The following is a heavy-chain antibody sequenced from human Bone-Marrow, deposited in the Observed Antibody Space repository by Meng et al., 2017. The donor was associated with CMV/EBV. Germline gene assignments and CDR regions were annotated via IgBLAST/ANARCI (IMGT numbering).Heavy chain of an antibody. CDR3: TQKGGSGSYYAAFDY. J-gene: IGHJ4*02. D-gene: IGHD1-26*01. CDR1: GFTFSSYA. Sequence: ETLSLTCAASGFTFSSYAMSWVRQAPGKGLEWVSAISGSGGSTYYADSVKGRFTISRDNSKNTLYLQMNSLRADDTALYYCTQKGGSGSYYAAFDYWGQGTLVTVSS. CDR2: ISGSGGST. V-gene: IGHV3-23*01.